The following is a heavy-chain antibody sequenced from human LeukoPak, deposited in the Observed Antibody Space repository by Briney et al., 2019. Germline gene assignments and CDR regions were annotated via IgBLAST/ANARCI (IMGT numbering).Heavy chain of an antibody. D-gene: IGHD2-2*01. CDR1: GFTFSSYG. Sequence: GGSLRLSCAASGFTFSSYGMHWVRQAPGKGLEWVAVIWYDGSNKYYADSVKGRFTISRDNSKNTLYLQMNSLRAEDTAVYYCARDRRYCGSTSCLIFGVALGYWGQGTLVTVSS. V-gene: IGHV3-33*01. CDR2: IWYDGSNK. J-gene: IGHJ4*02. CDR3: ARDRRYCGSTSCLIFGVALGY.